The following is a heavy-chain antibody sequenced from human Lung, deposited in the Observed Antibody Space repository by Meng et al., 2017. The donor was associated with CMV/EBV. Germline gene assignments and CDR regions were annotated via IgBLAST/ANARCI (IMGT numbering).Heavy chain of an antibody. V-gene: IGHV1-2*02. Sequence: ASXXVSXKASGYNFTGYYIHWVRQAPGQGLEWMGWINPNSGGTNYAQKFQGRITMTGDTSITTDYMELSRLRSDDMAVYHCARVKRYCTGGTCTSNGYYGMDVXGQGXTVTVSS. D-gene: IGHD2-8*02. CDR2: INPNSGGT. J-gene: IGHJ6*02. CDR3: ARVKRYCTGGTCTSNGYYGMDV. CDR1: GYNFTGYY.